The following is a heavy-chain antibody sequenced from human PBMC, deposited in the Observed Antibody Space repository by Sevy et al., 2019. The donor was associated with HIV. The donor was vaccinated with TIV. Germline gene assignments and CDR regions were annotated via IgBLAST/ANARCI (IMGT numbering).Heavy chain of an antibody. J-gene: IGHJ4*02. CDR1: GFTFSSFA. CDR3: ARPTPRIAPSSAAFFDY. CDR2: INGRGGSA. V-gene: IGHV3-23*01. D-gene: IGHD1-1*01. Sequence: GGSLRLSCAASGFTFSSFAMSWVRHIPGKGLEWVSTINGRGGSAYYADSVKGRFTLSRDNSNNTVFLQLNGLRDEHTAVYYCARPTPRIAPSSAAFFDYWGQGPLVTASS.